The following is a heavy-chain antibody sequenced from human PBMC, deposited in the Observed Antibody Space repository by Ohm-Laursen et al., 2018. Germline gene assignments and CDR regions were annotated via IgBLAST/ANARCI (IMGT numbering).Heavy chain of an antibody. D-gene: IGHD1-14*01. CDR1: GFIVTSSH. V-gene: IGHV3-66*01. Sequence: GSLRLSCAASGFIVTSSHMSWVRQAPGKGLEWVSVINTEDQTFYLNSVKGRFSISRDNSKNTVYLQMNSLRVEDTAVYYCARGIVRGVTGPDYWGQGTLVTVSS. CDR2: INTEDQT. CDR3: ARGIVRGVTGPDY. J-gene: IGHJ4*02.